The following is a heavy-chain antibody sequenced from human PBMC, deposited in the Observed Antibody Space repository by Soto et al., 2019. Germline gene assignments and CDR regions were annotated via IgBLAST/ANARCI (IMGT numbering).Heavy chain of an antibody. D-gene: IGHD6-13*01. Sequence: ASVKVSCKASGYTFTTHAMHWVRQAPGQSLEWMGWINGGTGQTKHSQRFQGRVTITADESARTSYMELRSLKSQDTAVYYCVRDSGAKLSSSWGQGTLVTVSS. CDR1: GYTFTTHA. CDR2: INGGTGQT. CDR3: VRDSGAKLSSS. J-gene: IGHJ4*02. V-gene: IGHV1-3*01.